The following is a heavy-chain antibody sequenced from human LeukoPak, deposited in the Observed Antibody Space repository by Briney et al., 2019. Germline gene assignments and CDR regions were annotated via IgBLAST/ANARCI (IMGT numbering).Heavy chain of an antibody. CDR1: GFTFSSYG. D-gene: IGHD1-14*01. CDR2: ISGSGGTT. V-gene: IGHV3-23*01. Sequence: GGSLRLSCAASGFTFSSYGISWVRQAPGKGLEWVSGISGSGGTTYYADPVKGRFTISRDNSKITLYLQMNSLRAEDMAVYYCAKSASLQPLDFWGQGTLVTVSS. CDR3: AKSASLQPLDF. J-gene: IGHJ4*02.